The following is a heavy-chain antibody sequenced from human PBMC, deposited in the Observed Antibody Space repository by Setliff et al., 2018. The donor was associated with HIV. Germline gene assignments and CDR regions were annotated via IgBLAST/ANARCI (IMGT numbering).Heavy chain of an antibody. Sequence: SETLSLTCSVSGGSMSNYYWSWVRQPPGKGLEWMGDIFHTGSSTYNPSLKSRVSLSVDTSKNQFSLRLSAVTAADTAVYYCASRTDYGGDSGSHWGQGTLVTVSS. V-gene: IGHV4-59*01. CDR2: IFHTGSS. CDR3: ASRTDYGGDSGSH. D-gene: IGHD4-17*01. CDR1: GGSMSNYY. J-gene: IGHJ4*02.